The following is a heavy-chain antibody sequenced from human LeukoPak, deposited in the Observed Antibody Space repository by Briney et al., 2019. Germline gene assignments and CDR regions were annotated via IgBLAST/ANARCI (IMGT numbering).Heavy chain of an antibody. Sequence: PGGSLRLSCAASGFTLSSYWMSWVRQAPGKGLEWVANIKQDGSEKYYVDSVKGRFTISRDNSKNTLYLQMNSLRAEDTAVYYCARGGFLDVVVPAAERRGADYWGQGTLVTVSS. CDR3: ARGGFLDVVVPAAERRGADY. CDR1: GFTLSSYW. V-gene: IGHV3-7*01. CDR2: IKQDGSEK. D-gene: IGHD2-2*01. J-gene: IGHJ4*02.